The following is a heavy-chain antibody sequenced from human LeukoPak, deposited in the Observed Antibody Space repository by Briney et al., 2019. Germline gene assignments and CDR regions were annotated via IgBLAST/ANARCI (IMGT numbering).Heavy chain of an antibody. J-gene: IGHJ4*02. Sequence: GGSLRLSCAASGFTFSSYAMSWVRQAPGKGLEWVSAISGSGGSTYYADSVKGRFTISRDNSKNTLYLQMNSLRAEDTAVYYCAKLGYCSSTSCSSPGYWGQGTLVTVSS. CDR1: GFTFSSYA. CDR2: ISGSGGST. CDR3: AKLGYCSSTSCSSPGY. D-gene: IGHD2-2*01. V-gene: IGHV3-23*01.